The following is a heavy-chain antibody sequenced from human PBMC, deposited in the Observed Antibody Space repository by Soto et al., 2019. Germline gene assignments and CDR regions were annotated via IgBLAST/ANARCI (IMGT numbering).Heavy chain of an antibody. CDR2: RNPNSGTM. Sequence: ASVKVSCKASGYTFTKNDIVWGRQATGQGLDWMGWRNPNSGTMGHARKFRGRLTITADESTSTAYMELSSLRSEDTAVYYCARRATYSSGFYYYYYGRDVWGKGTTVTVSS. V-gene: IGHV1-8*03. CDR1: GYTFTKND. CDR3: ARRATYSSGFYYYYYGRDV. D-gene: IGHD6-19*01. J-gene: IGHJ6*04.